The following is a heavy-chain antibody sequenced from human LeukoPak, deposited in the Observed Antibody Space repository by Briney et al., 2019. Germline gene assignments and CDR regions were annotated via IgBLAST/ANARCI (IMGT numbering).Heavy chain of an antibody. D-gene: IGHD3-16*02. CDR2: ISSSSSYI. CDR3: ARVGGSYPKYYFDY. J-gene: IGHJ4*02. CDR1: EFTFSSYS. V-gene: IGHV3-21*01. Sequence: GGSLRLSCAASEFTFSSYSMNWVRQAPGKGLEWVSSISSSSSYIYYADSVKGRFTISRDNAKNSLYLQMNSLRAEDTAVYYCARVGGSYPKYYFDYWGQGTLVTVSS.